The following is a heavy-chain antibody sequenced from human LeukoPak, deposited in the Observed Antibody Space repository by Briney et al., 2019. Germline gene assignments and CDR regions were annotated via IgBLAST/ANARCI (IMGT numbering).Heavy chain of an antibody. Sequence: ASVKVSCKASGYTFTGYYMHWERQAPGQGLEWMGWINPNSGGTNYAQKFQGRVTMTRDTSISTAYMELSRLRSDDTAVYYCARDPGITIFGVVMYFDYWGQGTLVTVSS. V-gene: IGHV1-2*02. CDR3: ARDPGITIFGVVMYFDY. D-gene: IGHD3-3*01. CDR1: GYTFTGYY. J-gene: IGHJ4*02. CDR2: INPNSGGT.